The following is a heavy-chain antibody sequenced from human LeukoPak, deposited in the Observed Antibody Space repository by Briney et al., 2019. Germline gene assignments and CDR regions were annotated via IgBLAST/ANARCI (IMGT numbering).Heavy chain of an antibody. Sequence: GGSLRLPCAASGFTFSSYSMNWVRQAPGKGLEWVSYISSSSSTIYYADSVKGRFTISRDNAKDSLYLQMNSLRAEDTAVYYCARDRKDDFWSGFFQKDHGYYYMDVWGKGTTVTVSS. CDR1: GFTFSSYS. CDR3: ARDRKDDFWSGFFQKDHGYYYMDV. V-gene: IGHV3-48*01. CDR2: ISSSSSTI. J-gene: IGHJ6*03. D-gene: IGHD3-3*01.